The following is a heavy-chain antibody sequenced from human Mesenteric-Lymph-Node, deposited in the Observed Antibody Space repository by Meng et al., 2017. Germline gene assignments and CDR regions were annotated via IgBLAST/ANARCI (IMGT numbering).Heavy chain of an antibody. Sequence: GESLKISCAASGFTFSNAWMSWVRQAPGKGLEWVSYISSSGSTIYYADSVKGRFTISRDNAKNSLYLQMNSLRAEDTAVYYCARDSGLNYYYYGMDVWGQGTTVTVSS. CDR1: GFTFSNAW. CDR2: ISSSGSTI. V-gene: IGHV3-11*04. J-gene: IGHJ6*02. CDR3: ARDSGLNYYYYGMDV. D-gene: IGHD3-22*01.